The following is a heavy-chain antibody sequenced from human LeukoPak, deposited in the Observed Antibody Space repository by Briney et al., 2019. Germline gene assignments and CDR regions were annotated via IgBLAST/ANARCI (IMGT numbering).Heavy chain of an antibody. CDR1: GYTFTSYY. J-gene: IGHJ4*02. CDR2: INPSGGST. D-gene: IGHD5-18*01. V-gene: IGHV1-46*01. Sequence: ASVKVSCKASGYTFTSYYMHWVRQAPGQGLEWMGIINPSGGSTSYAQKFQGRVTMTRDMSTSTVYMELSSLRSEDTAVYYCARDGYSYGYGYWGQGTLVTVSS. CDR3: ARDGYSYGYGY.